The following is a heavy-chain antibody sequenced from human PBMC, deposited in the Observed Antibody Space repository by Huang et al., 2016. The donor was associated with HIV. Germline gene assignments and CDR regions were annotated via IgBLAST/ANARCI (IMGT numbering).Heavy chain of an antibody. J-gene: IGHJ5*01. V-gene: IGHV4-34*02. CDR2: INHAGVT. Sequence: QVQLEQWGAGLLKPSETLSLTCAVYGGSFSGYFCNWIRQSPGKGLEWIGQINHAGVTDYNPSRKSRATISVDTSKNQFSLRLTSVTAADTAIYYCAREIMISFGGPFDSWGHGNLVTVSS. D-gene: IGHD3-16*01. CDR1: GGSFSGYF. CDR3: AREIMISFGGPFDS.